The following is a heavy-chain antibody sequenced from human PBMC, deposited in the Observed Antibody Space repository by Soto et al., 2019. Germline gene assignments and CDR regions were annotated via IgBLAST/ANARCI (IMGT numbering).Heavy chain of an antibody. CDR3: ASEYLSGNYDMDV. CDR1: GFTFSNYW. D-gene: IGHD3-10*01. Sequence: EVQLVESGGGLVQPGGSLRLSCAGSGFTFSNYWMHWVRQAPGEGLVWVSRINSDGRSINYADPVKGRFTISRDNAKNTLYLQMNSLRAEDTAVYYCASEYLSGNYDMDVWGQGTTVTVSS. V-gene: IGHV3-74*01. CDR2: INSDGRSI. J-gene: IGHJ6*02.